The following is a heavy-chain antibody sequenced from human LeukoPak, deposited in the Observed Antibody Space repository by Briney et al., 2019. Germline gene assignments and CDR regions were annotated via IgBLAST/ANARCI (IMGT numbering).Heavy chain of an antibody. D-gene: IGHD4-23*01. V-gene: IGHV3-74*01. CDR1: GFIFHSYW. Sequence: GGPLRLPCAPSGFIFHSYWMHWVPHAPGKGLVWVSRINVDGNTTNYADSVKGRFTITRDNANNTLYLQLNSLRAEDKAVYFCASAQYGGATWFDPWGQGALVTVSS. J-gene: IGHJ5*02. CDR2: INVDGNTT. CDR3: ASAQYGGATWFDP.